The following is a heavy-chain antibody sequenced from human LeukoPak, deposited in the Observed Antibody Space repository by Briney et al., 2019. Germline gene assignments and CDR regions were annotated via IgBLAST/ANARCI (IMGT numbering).Heavy chain of an antibody. CDR2: INPNSGGT. CDR1: GYTFTGYY. CDR3: ARVNWGSEAFDI. J-gene: IGHJ3*02. D-gene: IGHD7-27*01. V-gene: IGHV1-2*02. Sequence: ASVKVSCKASGYTFTGYYMHWVRQAPGQGLEWMGWINPNSGGTNHAQKFQGRVTMTRDTSISTAYMELSRLRSDDTAVYYCARVNWGSEAFDIWGQGTMVTVSS.